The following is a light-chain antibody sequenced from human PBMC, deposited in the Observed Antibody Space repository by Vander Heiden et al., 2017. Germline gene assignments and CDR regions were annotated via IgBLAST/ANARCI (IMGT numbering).Light chain of an antibody. J-gene: IGKJ4*01. V-gene: IGKV3-20*01. CDR1: QSVSSSY. CDR3: QQYCSSPPLT. CDR2: GAS. Sequence: VLTQSSGTLSLSPGERATLSCRASQSVSSSYLAWYQQKPGQAPRLLIYGASSRATGIPDRFSGSGSGTDFTLTISSLEPEDFTVYYCQQYCSSPPLTFGGGTKVEIK.